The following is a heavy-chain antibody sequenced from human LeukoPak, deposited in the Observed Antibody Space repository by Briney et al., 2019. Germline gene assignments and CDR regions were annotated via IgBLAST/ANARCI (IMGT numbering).Heavy chain of an antibody. CDR2: ISYDGSNK. Sequence: GGSLRLSCAASGFTFSSYAMHWVRQAPGKGLEWVAVISYDGSNKYYADSVKGRFTISRDNSKNTLYLQVNSLRAEDTAVYYCARDQGYGGLDYWGQGTLVTVSS. D-gene: IGHD4-23*01. CDR1: GFTFSSYA. CDR3: ARDQGYGGLDY. V-gene: IGHV3-30*04. J-gene: IGHJ4*02.